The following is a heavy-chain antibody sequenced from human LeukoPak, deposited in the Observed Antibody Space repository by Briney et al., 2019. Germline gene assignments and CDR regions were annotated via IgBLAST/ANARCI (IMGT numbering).Heavy chain of an antibody. CDR1: GGSISSSSYY. V-gene: IGHV4-39*01. Sequence: PSETLSLTCTVSGGSISSSSYYWGWIRQPPGKGLEWIGSIYYSGSTYYNPSLKSRVTISVDTSKNQFSLKLSSVTAADTAVYYCARGLGSGSSSYYWGQGTLVTVSS. CDR3: ARGLGSGSSSYY. CDR2: IYYSGST. J-gene: IGHJ4*02. D-gene: IGHD3-22*01.